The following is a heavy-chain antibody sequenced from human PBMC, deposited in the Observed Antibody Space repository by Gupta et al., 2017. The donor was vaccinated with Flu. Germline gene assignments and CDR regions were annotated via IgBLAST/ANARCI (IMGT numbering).Heavy chain of an antibody. J-gene: IGHJ6*02. D-gene: IGHD1-1*01. Sequence: EVQLVESGGGLVKPGGSLRLSCAASGFTFSSYSMNWVRQAPGKGLEWVSSISSSSSYIYYADSVKGRFTISRDNAKNSLYLQMNSLRAEDTAVYYCARVLERGPTDYYYYYGMDVWGQGTTVTVSS. CDR3: ARVLERGPTDYYYYYGMDV. CDR1: GFTFSSYS. V-gene: IGHV3-21*01. CDR2: ISSSSSYI.